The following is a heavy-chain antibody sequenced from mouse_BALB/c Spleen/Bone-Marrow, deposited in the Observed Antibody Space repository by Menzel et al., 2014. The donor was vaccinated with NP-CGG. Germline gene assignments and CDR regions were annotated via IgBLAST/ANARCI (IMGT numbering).Heavy chain of an antibody. D-gene: IGHD2-1*01. V-gene: IGHV5-12-2*01. J-gene: IGHJ2*01. CDR1: GFTFSSYT. Sequence: LQQSGGGLVQPGGSLKLSCAASGFTFSSYTMSWVRQTPEKRLEWVAYISNGGGSTYYPDTVKGRFTISRDNAKNTLYLQMSSLKPEDTAMYYCARQIYFPYFDYWGQGTTLTVSS. CDR3: ARQIYFPYFDY. CDR2: ISNGGGST.